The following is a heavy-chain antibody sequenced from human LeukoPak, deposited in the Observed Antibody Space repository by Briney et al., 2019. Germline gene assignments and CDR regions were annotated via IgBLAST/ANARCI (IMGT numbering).Heavy chain of an antibody. D-gene: IGHD3-3*01. J-gene: IGHJ4*02. Sequence: ASVKVSCKTSGYTFTNYGISWVRQAPGQGLEWMGWLSTYDGNTDFVQKFQGRLIMTKDTVTDTTYMELTGLRSDDTAVYYCARDLLDFWSAPAYLDYWGQGTLVTVSS. V-gene: IGHV1-18*01. CDR3: ARDLLDFWSAPAYLDY. CDR1: GYTFTNYG. CDR2: LSTYDGNT.